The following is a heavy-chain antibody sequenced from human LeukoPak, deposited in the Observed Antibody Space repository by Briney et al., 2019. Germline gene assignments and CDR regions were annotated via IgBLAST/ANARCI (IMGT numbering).Heavy chain of an antibody. Sequence: GGSLRLSCAASGFTFSSYAMSWVRQAPGKGLEWVSAISGSGGSTYYADSVKGRFTISRDNSKNTLYLQMNSLRAEDTAVYYCATADSGWFQARYWGQGTLVTVSS. CDR2: ISGSGGST. CDR3: ATADSGWFQARY. D-gene: IGHD6-19*01. V-gene: IGHV3-23*01. J-gene: IGHJ4*02. CDR1: GFTFSSYA.